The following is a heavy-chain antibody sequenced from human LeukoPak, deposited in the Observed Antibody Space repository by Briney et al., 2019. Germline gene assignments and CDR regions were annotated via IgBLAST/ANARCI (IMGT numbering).Heavy chain of an antibody. Sequence: KPSETLSLTCTVSGGSISSSSYYWGWIRQPPGKGLEWIGSIYYSGSTYYNPSLKSRVTISVDTSKNQFSLKLSSVTAADTAVYYCARQGNYYGSGRTFRFDYWGQGTLVTVSS. D-gene: IGHD3-10*01. V-gene: IGHV4-39*01. J-gene: IGHJ4*02. CDR3: ARQGNYYGSGRTFRFDY. CDR1: GGSISSSSYY. CDR2: IYYSGST.